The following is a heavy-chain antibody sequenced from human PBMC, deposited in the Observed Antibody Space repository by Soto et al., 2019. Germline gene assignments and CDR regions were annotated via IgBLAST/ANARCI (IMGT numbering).Heavy chain of an antibody. Sequence: ASVKFSCTLPGSTLADLSMHWVRQAPGKGLEWMGGFDPEDGETIYAQKFQGRVTMTEDTSTDTAYMELSSLRSEDTAVYYCAPAKPGHDAVDSWGQGTMVTFSS. CDR2: FDPEDGET. CDR1: GSTLADLS. V-gene: IGHV1-24*01. CDR3: APAKPGHDAVDS. J-gene: IGHJ3*02.